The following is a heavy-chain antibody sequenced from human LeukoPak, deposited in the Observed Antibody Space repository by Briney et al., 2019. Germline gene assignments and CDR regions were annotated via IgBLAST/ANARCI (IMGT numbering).Heavy chain of an antibody. D-gene: IGHD3-22*01. CDR3: AKAPSYGDYYDSSGYLTEPFDY. CDR2: IRYDGSNK. Sequence: GGSLRLSCAASGFTFSSYGMHWVRQAPGKGLEWVAFIRYDGSNKYYADSVKGRFTISRDNSKNTLYLQMNSLRAEDTAVYYCAKAPSYGDYYDSSGYLTEPFDYWGQGTLVTVSS. J-gene: IGHJ4*02. V-gene: IGHV3-30*02. CDR1: GFTFSSYG.